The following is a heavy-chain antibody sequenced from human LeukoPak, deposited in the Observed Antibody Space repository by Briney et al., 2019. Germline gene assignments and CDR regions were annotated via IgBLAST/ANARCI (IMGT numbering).Heavy chain of an antibody. CDR3: TRVGTMIAVAVDY. V-gene: IGHV3-49*03. J-gene: IGHJ4*02. Sequence: PGGSLRLSCTASGFTFGDYAMSWFRQAPGKGLEWVGFTRSKAYGGTTEYAASVKGRFAISRDDSKGIAYLQMNSLKTEDTAVYYCTRVGTMIAVAVDYWGQGTLVTVSS. CDR2: TRSKAYGGTT. CDR1: GFTFGDYA. D-gene: IGHD3-22*01.